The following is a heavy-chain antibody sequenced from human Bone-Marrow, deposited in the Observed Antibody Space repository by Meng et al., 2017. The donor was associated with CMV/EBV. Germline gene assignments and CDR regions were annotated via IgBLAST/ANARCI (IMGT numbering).Heavy chain of an antibody. Sequence: GGSLRLSCAASGFTFSSYAMHWVRQAPGKGLEWVAVISYDGSNKYYADSVKGRFTISRDNSKNTLYLQMNSLRAEDTAVYYCARDWSRQVSILIGDWGQGNLVTLSS. D-gene: IGHD3-3*02. V-gene: IGHV3-30*04. J-gene: IGHJ4*02. CDR3: ARDWSRQVSILIGD. CDR1: GFTFSSYA. CDR2: ISYDGSNK.